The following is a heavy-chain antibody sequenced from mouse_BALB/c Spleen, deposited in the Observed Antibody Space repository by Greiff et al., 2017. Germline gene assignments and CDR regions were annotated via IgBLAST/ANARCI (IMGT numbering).Heavy chain of an antibody. J-gene: IGHJ4*01. V-gene: IGHV3-2*02. Sequence: EVQLQQSGPGLVKPSQSLSLTCTVTGYSITSDYAWNWIRQFPGNKLEWMGYISYSGSTSYNPSLKSRISITRDTSKNQFFLQLNSVTTEDTATYYCASVRRDYAMDYWGQGTSVTVSS. CDR3: ASVRRDYAMDY. D-gene: IGHD2-14*01. CDR2: ISYSGST. CDR1: GYSITSDYA.